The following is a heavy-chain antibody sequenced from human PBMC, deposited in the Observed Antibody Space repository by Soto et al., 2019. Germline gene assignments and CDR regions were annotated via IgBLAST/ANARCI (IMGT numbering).Heavy chain of an antibody. CDR3: ARGIRGHSAFDV. CDR2: VKTDGST. V-gene: IGHV3-74*02. Sequence: EVQLEESGGDLVQPGGSLRLSCAASGITFSSYWMHWVRQAPGKGLVWVSRVKTDGSTYYADSVKGRFTIFRDNAKNTLYLQMNSLTVEDTAVYYCARGIRGHSAFDVWGHGTMVTVSS. CDR1: GITFSSYW. D-gene: IGHD5-12*01. J-gene: IGHJ3*01.